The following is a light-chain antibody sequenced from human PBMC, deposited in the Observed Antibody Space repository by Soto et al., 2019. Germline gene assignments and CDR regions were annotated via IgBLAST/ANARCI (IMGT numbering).Light chain of an antibody. CDR2: GAS. J-gene: IGKJ2*01. CDR3: QQYNNSPEYT. Sequence: EIVLTQSPGHMSLSPGERSTLSCKASQSVTSRYLAWYQQKPGQAPKLLIYGASSRATGIPDRFSGSGSWTDVTITISRREHEDFAVYFCQQYNNSPEYTFGQGTRLEIK. V-gene: IGKV3-20*01. CDR1: QSVTSRY.